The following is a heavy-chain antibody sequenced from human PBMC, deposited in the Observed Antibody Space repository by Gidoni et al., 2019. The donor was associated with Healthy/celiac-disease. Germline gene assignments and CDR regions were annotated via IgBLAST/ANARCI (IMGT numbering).Heavy chain of an antibody. D-gene: IGHD2-8*01. CDR3: ARDPQGSPYCTNGVCYRKPYYGMDV. CDR2: IIPIFGTA. J-gene: IGHJ6*02. CDR1: GGTFSSSA. V-gene: IGHV1-69*01. Sequence: QVQLVQSGAEVKKPGSSVKVSCKASGGTFSSSAISWVRQAPGQGLEWMGGIIPIFGTANYAQKFQGRVTITADESTSTAYMELSSLRSEDTAVYYCARDPQGSPYCTNGVCYRKPYYGMDVWGQGTTVTVSS.